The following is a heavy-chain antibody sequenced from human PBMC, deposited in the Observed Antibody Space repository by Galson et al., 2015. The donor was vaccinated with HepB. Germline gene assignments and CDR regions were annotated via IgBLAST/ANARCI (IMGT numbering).Heavy chain of an antibody. J-gene: IGHJ4*02. Sequence: SVKVSCKASGGTFSSYAISWVRQAPGQGLEWMGGIIPIFGTANHAQKFQGRVTITADESTSTAYMELSSLRSEDTAVYYCARYCSGGSCYSGFDYWGQGTLVTVSS. CDR2: IIPIFGTA. D-gene: IGHD2-15*01. CDR3: ARYCSGGSCYSGFDY. CDR1: GGTFSSYA. V-gene: IGHV1-69*13.